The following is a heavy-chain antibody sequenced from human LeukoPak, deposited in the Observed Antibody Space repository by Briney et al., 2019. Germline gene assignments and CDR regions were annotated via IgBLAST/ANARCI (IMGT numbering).Heavy chain of an antibody. Sequence: GGSLRLSCAASGFTVSSNYMSWVRQAPGKGLEWVAVISYDGSNKYYADSVKGRFTISRDNSKNTLYLQMNSLRAEDTAVYYCAKLSGKQWLVRGYFDYWGQGTLVTVSS. D-gene: IGHD6-19*01. J-gene: IGHJ4*02. CDR3: AKLSGKQWLVRGYFDY. CDR1: GFTVSSNY. V-gene: IGHV3-30*18. CDR2: ISYDGSNK.